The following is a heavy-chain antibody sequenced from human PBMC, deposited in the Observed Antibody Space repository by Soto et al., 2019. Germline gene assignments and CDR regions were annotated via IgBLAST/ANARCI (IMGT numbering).Heavy chain of an antibody. V-gene: IGHV3-53*01. Sequence: DVQLGESGGGLIQPGESLRLSCAAFGLTISGKKYVAWVRQAPGKGLEWVSALYDVDGSFYADSVKGRFTTSSDSSKTTVYLQMNDLRPDDTAVYYCATWHEREHAYDVWGQGTTVTVSS. CDR3: ATWHEREHAYDV. CDR2: LYDVDGS. CDR1: GLTISGKKY. D-gene: IGHD1-1*01. J-gene: IGHJ3*01.